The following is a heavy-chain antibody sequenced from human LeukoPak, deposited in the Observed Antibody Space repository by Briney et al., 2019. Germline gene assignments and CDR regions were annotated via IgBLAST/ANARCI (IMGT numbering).Heavy chain of an antibody. CDR1: GYSISSGYY. D-gene: IGHD5-12*01. CDR2: IYHSGST. CDR3: ARDRDMVATIDAFDI. J-gene: IGHJ3*02. Sequence: SETLSLTCTVSGYSISSGYYWGWIRQPPGKGLEWVGSIYHSGSTYYNPSLKSRVTISVDTSKNQFSLKLSSVTAADTAVYYCARDRDMVATIDAFDIWGQGTMVTVSS. V-gene: IGHV4-38-2*02.